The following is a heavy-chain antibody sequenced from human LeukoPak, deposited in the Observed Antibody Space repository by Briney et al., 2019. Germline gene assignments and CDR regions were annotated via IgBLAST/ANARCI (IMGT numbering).Heavy chain of an antibody. Sequence: PGGSLRLSCAASGFTFSSYAMSWVRQAPGKGLEWVSAISGSGGSTYYADSVKGRLTISRDNSKNTLYLQMNSLRAEDTAVYYYAKASLKQWLPPGPGYWGQGTLVTVSS. CDR2: ISGSGGST. CDR3: AKASLKQWLPPGPGY. J-gene: IGHJ4*02. V-gene: IGHV3-23*01. D-gene: IGHD6-19*01. CDR1: GFTFSSYA.